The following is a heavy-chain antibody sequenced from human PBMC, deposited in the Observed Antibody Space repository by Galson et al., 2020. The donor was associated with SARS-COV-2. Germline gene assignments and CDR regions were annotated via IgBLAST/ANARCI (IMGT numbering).Heavy chain of an antibody. D-gene: IGHD3-16*02. CDR1: GFTFSRYV. Sequence: GESLKISCAASGFTFSRYVMHWVRQVPGKGLESVSVITKGGGSTYYANSVKGRFTISRDNSKNTVYLQMDSLGVEDMGVYYCARDRRYTGFGGIIEYWGQGILVTVSS. CDR2: ITKGGGST. J-gene: IGHJ4*01. V-gene: IGHV3-64*01. CDR3: ARDRRYTGFGGIIEY.